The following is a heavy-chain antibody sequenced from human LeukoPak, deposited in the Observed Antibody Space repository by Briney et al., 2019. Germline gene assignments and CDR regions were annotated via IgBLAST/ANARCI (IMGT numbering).Heavy chain of an antibody. CDR2: ISGSGGST. Sequence: PGGSLRLSCAASGFTFSSYAMSWVRQAPGKGLEWVSAISGSGGSTYYADSVKGRFTISRDNSKNTLYLQMNSLRAEDMAVYYCVKDYDFWSGYNNWFDPWGQGTLVTVSS. CDR1: GFTFSSYA. D-gene: IGHD3-3*01. CDR3: VKDYDFWSGYNNWFDP. J-gene: IGHJ5*02. V-gene: IGHV3-23*01.